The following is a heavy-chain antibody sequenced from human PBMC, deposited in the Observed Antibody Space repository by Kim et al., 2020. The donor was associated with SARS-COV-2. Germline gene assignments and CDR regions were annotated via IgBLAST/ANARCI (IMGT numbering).Heavy chain of an antibody. CDR3: ARAVVTDYYCYGMDV. J-gene: IGHJ6*02. Sequence: QKFRGRVTITADESTSTAYMELSSLRSEDTAVYYCARAVVTDYYCYGMDVWGQGTTVTVSS. V-gene: IGHV1-69*01. D-gene: IGHD2-15*01.